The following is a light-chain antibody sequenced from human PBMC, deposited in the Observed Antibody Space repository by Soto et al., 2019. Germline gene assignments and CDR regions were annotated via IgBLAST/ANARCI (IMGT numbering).Light chain of an antibody. Sequence: QSALTQPASVSGSPGQSITISCTGTSSDVGGYNYVSWYQHHPGKAPKLMIYDVSNRPSGVSNRFSGSKSGNTATLSITGFQREAEDDYYCSSYTTRSTRQMVFGTGTKLTVL. V-gene: IGLV2-14*03. CDR1: SSDVGGYNY. J-gene: IGLJ1*01. CDR3: SSYTTRSTRQMV. CDR2: DVS.